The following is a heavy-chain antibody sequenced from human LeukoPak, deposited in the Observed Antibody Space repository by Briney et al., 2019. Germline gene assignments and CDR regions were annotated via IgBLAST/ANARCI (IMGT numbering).Heavy chain of an antibody. CDR1: GFTFSSHA. V-gene: IGHV3-30*04. Sequence: GGSLRLSCAASGFTFSSHALHWVRQAPGKGLEWVAVISSDGSYKYYADSVKGRFTISRDNSKNTLYLQMNSLIPEDTAVYYCARQYISGQWYFDYWGQGTLVSVSS. D-gene: IGHD5-18*01. CDR2: ISSDGSYK. CDR3: ARQYISGQWYFDY. J-gene: IGHJ4*02.